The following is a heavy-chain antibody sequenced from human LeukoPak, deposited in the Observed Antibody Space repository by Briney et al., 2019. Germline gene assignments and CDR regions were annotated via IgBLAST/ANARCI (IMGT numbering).Heavy chain of an antibody. CDR3: ARDQYYDVSTYYEIDY. CDR1: GGAFRGFH. CDR2: INHSGST. D-gene: IGHD3-22*01. J-gene: IGHJ4*02. Sequence: SETLSLTCPVYGGAFRGFHWSWIRPPPGKGPEWIGEINHSGSTNYNPSLKSRVTISVDTSKNQFSLKMTSVTAADTAVYYCARDQYYDVSTYYEIDYWGQGTLVTVSS. V-gene: IGHV4-34*01.